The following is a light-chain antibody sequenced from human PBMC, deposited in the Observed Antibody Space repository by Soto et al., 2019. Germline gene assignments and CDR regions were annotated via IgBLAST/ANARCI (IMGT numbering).Light chain of an antibody. CDR3: QQRSNWPVYT. J-gene: IGKJ2*01. V-gene: IGKV3-11*01. CDR1: QSVATS. Sequence: EIVLTQSPATLSLSPGERATLSCRASQSVATSLAWYQQKPGQAPRLLIYDASNRATGIPARFSGRGSGTDFTLTISSLEPEDFAVYYCQQRSNWPVYTFGPGTKLEMK. CDR2: DAS.